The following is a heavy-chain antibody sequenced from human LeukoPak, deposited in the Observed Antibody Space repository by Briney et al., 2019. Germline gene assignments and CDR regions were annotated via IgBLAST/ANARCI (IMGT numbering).Heavy chain of an antibody. CDR3: AREGGLHYSDSSAYYLY. D-gene: IGHD3-22*01. V-gene: IGHV1-69*06. CDR2: IIPLFGTT. Sequence: GASVKVSCKASGYTFTSYGISWVRQAPGQGLEWMGGIIPLFGTTDSAQRFQGRLTINADKSTSTVYMELSSLTSEDTAVYYCAREGGLHYSDSSAYYLYWGQGTLVTVSS. J-gene: IGHJ4*02. CDR1: GYTFTSYG.